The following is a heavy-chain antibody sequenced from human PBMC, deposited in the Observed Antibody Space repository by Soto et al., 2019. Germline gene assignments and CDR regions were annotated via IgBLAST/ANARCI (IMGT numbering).Heavy chain of an antibody. V-gene: IGHV3-64*01. CDR1: GFTFSSYA. D-gene: IGHD4-17*01. CDR2: ISSNGGST. J-gene: IGHJ4*02. Sequence: GGSLRLSCAASGFTFSSYAMHWVRQAPGKGLEYVSAISSNGGSTYYANSVKGRFTISRDNSKNTLYLQMGSLRAEDMAVYYCARDDYGDGGSLDYWGQGTLVTVSS. CDR3: ARDDYGDGGSLDY.